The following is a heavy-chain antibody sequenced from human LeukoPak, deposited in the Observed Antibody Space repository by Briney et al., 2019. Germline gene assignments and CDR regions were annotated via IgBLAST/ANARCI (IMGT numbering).Heavy chain of an antibody. J-gene: IGHJ4*02. CDR3: ARAPHYDYVWGSYLFDY. Sequence: GGSLRLSCAASGFTFSSYNMNWVRQAPGKGLEWVSSISSSSSYIYYADSVKGRFTISRDNAKNSLYLQMNSLRAEDTAVYYCARAPHYDYVWGSYLFDYWGQGTLVTVSS. CDR1: GFTFSSYN. V-gene: IGHV3-21*01. CDR2: ISSSSSYI. D-gene: IGHD3-16*02.